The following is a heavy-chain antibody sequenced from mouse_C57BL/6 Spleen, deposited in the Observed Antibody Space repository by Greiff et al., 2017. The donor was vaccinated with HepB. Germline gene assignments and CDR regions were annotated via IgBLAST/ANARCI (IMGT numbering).Heavy chain of an antibody. CDR2: INPNNGGT. J-gene: IGHJ3*01. CDR1: GYTFTDYN. CDR3: ARRGRTEKGAAWFAY. Sequence: VQLQQSGPELVKPGASVKIPCKASGYTFTDYNMDWVKQSHGKSLEWIGDINPNNGGTIYNQKFKGKATLTVDKSSSTAYMEIRSLTSEDTAVYYCARRGRTEKGAAWFAYRGQGTLVTVSA. D-gene: IGHD3-3*01. V-gene: IGHV1-18*01.